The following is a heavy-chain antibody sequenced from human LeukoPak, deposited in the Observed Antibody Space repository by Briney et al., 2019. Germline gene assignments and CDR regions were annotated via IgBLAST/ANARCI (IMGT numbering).Heavy chain of an antibody. CDR2: FSYNVHS. J-gene: IGHJ4*02. Sequence: SETLSLTCTVSGGSVSSSNYYWSWIRQSPGKGLEWVGFFSYNVHSDYNPSLKSRVTISVDTSKNQFSLRLSSVTAADTAIYYCARVSVAGTGPDYWGQGTLVTVSS. V-gene: IGHV4-61*01. CDR3: ARVSVAGTGPDY. CDR1: GGSVSSSNYY. D-gene: IGHD6-13*01.